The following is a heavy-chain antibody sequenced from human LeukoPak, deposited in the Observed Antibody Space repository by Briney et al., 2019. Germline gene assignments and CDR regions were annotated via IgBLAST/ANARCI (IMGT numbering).Heavy chain of an antibody. CDR2: INPDSGGT. CDR1: GYTFTGYY. CDR3: ARGSPIMAGAKKAAFDI. D-gene: IGHD1-26*01. Sequence: ASVKVSCKASGYTFTGYYIHWVRQAPGQGLERMGWINPDSGGTGYEQKFQGGLTMTRGTSISTAYMELSRLEFDDTAVFYCARGSPIMAGAKKAAFDIWGQGTMVTVSS. J-gene: IGHJ3*02. V-gene: IGHV1-2*02.